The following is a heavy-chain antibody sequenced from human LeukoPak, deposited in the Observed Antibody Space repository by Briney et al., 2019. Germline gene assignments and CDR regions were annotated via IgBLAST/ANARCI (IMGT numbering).Heavy chain of an antibody. CDR3: AREPPFYGYRYFDL. V-gene: IGHV4-30-4*08. CDR1: GVSISSGDYY. Sequence: SETLSLTCTVSGVSISSGDYYWSWLRQPPGKGLEWIGYIYYRGSTYYNPSLKSRITISVDTSKNQFSLKLSSVTAADTAVYYCAREPPFYGYRYFDLWGRGTLVTVSS. D-gene: IGHD2/OR15-2a*01. J-gene: IGHJ2*01. CDR2: IYYRGST.